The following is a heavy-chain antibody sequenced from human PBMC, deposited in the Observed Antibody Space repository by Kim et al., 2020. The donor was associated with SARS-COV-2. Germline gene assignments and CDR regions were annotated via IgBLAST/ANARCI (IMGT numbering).Heavy chain of an antibody. D-gene: IGHD5-12*01. J-gene: IGHJ1*01. CDR2: ISYYGTVQ. Sequence: GGSLRLSCAASGFAFRDFGMHWVRQAPGKGLEWVALISYYGTVQYYADSVEGRFTVSRDNSNNTLSLQMTSLRPEDTAVYFCVNDVIVGYRRLSPPHWG. CDR1: GFAFRDFG. CDR3: VNDVIVGYRRLSPPH. V-gene: IGHV3-30*18.